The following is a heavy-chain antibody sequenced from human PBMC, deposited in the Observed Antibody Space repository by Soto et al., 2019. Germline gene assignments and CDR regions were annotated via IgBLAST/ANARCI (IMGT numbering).Heavy chain of an antibody. CDR2: ISSSGTYI. V-gene: IGHV3-21*01. CDR1: GLTFSSYK. CDR3: ATAPFFLLTGYPPYYF. Sequence: PGGSLRLSCAASGLTFSSYKMTWVRKAPGKGLEWVSSISSSGTYIYYADAVKGRFTISRDIAKNSLYVQMNSLRAEDTAVYFCATAPFFLLTGYPPYYF. D-gene: IGHD3-9*01. J-gene: IGHJ4*01.